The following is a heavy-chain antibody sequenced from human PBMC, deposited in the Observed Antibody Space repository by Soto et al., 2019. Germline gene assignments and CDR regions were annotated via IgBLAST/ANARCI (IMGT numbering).Heavy chain of an antibody. CDR3: ERDRRYCSGGSCYSDAFDI. D-gene: IGHD2-15*01. CDR2: INSDGSST. Sequence: GGSLRLSCAASGFNFSPYTMIWLRQPPGKGLVWVSRINSDGSSTSYADSVKGRFTISRDNAKNTLYLQMNSLRAEDTVVYYCERDRRYCSGGSCYSDAFDIWGQGTMVTVSS. CDR1: GFNFSPYT. V-gene: IGHV3-74*01. J-gene: IGHJ3*02.